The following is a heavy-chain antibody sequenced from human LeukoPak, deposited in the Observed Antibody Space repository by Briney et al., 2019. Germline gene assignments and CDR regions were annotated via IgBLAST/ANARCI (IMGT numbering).Heavy chain of an antibody. CDR3: ARDGRAGSLFAY. CDR1: GGSISGYY. J-gene: IGHJ4*02. V-gene: IGHV4-59*01. CDR2: ISYSGST. D-gene: IGHD6-19*01. Sequence: SETLSLTCTVSGGSISGYYWSWIRQPPGKGLEWVGYISYSGSTNYNPSLKSRVTISVDTSKNQFSLKLSSVTAADTTIYYCARDGRAGSLFAYWGQGTLVTVSS.